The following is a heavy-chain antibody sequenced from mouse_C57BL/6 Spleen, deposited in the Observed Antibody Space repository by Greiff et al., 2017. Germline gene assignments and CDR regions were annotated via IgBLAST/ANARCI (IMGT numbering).Heavy chain of an antibody. CDR2: IYPSRGGT. J-gene: IGHJ4*01. CDR1: GYTFTSYW. D-gene: IGHD2-4*01. CDR3: ARWNDCEGDWAVDY. Sequence: QVQLQQPGAELVKPGASVKLSCKASGYTFTSYWMHWVKQRPGRGLEWIGRIYPSRGGTKYNEKFKSKATLTVDKSSSTAYMQLSSLTSEGSAVYDCARWNDCEGDWAVDYWGQGTSVTVSA. V-gene: IGHV1-72*01.